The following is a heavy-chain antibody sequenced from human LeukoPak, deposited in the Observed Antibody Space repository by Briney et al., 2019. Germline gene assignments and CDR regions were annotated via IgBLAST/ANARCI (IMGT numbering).Heavy chain of an antibody. J-gene: IGHJ5*02. CDR2: INSDGSST. D-gene: IGHD6-13*01. Sequence: PGGSLRLSCAASGFTFSSYWMHWVRQAPGKGLVWVSRINSDGSSTSYADSVKGRFTISRDNAKNTLYLQMNSLRAEDTAVYYCARQSGSSWYWFDPWGQGTLVTVSS. CDR3: ARQSGSSWYWFDP. CDR1: GFTFSSYW. V-gene: IGHV3-74*01.